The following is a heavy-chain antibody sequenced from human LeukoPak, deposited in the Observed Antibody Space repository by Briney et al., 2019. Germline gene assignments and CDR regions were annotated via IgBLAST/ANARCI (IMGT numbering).Heavy chain of an antibody. V-gene: IGHV1-8*01. Sequence: ASVKVSCKASGYTFTSYDINWVRQATGQGLEWMGWMNPNSGNTGYAQKFQGRVTMTRNTSINTAYMELSSLRSEDTAVYYCATDIAVDLTGAFDIWGQGTMVTVSS. CDR3: ATDIAVDLTGAFDI. CDR2: MNPNSGNT. D-gene: IGHD6-19*01. J-gene: IGHJ3*02. CDR1: GYTFTSYD.